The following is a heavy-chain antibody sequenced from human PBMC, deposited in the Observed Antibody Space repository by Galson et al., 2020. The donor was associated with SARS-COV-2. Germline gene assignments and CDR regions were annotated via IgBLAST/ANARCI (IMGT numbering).Heavy chain of an antibody. D-gene: IGHD3-9*01. CDR1: GYTFTGYY. V-gene: IGHV1-2*04. J-gene: IGHJ6*02. CDR2: INPNRGGT. Sequence: SVTDSCKASGYTFTGYYMHWVRQAPGQGLEWMGWINPNRGGTNYAQKFQGWVTMTRDTSISTAYMELSRLRSDDTAVYYCARDTWATHYDSLTGYGDGMDVWGQGTTVTVSS. CDR3: ARDTWATHYDSLTGYGDGMDV.